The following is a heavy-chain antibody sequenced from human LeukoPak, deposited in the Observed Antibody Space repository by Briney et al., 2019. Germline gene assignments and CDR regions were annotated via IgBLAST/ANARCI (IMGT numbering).Heavy chain of an antibody. D-gene: IGHD3-22*01. CDR3: ARDPSYDSSGYRGKWEPFDY. Sequence: PGGSLRLSCAASGFTFSSYAMSWVRQAPGKGLEWVSAISGSGGSTYYADSVKGRFTISRDNSKNTLYLQMNSLRAEDTAVYYCARDPSYDSSGYRGKWEPFDYWGQGTLVTVSS. CDR2: ISGSGGST. V-gene: IGHV3-23*01. CDR1: GFTFSSYA. J-gene: IGHJ4*02.